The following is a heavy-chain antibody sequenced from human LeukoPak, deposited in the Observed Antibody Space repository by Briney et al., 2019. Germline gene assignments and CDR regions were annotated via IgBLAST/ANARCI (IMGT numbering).Heavy chain of an antibody. CDR3: ARNDYYSADY. D-gene: IGHD3-22*01. CDR1: GGSISSYY. Sequence: SETLSLTCTVSGGSISSYYWSWIRQPPGKGLEWIGYIYYSGSTNYNPSLKSRVTISVDTSKNQFSLKLSSVTAADTAVYHCARNDYYSADYWGQGTLVTVSS. V-gene: IGHV4-59*01. J-gene: IGHJ4*02. CDR2: IYYSGST.